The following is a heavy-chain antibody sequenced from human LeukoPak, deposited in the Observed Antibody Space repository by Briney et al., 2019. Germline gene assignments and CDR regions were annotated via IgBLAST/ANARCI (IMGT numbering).Heavy chain of an antibody. CDR1: GFTFSFYW. CDR3: ARDNEYCTGGTCRLDC. Sequence: PGGSLRLSCASSGFTFSFYWMHWVRRAPGKGLVWVSRINNDGRSTSYAGSVKGRFTISRDNAKNTLYLQMNSLRAEDTAVYYCARDNEYCTGGTCRLDCWGQGALVTVSS. D-gene: IGHD2-15*01. J-gene: IGHJ4*02. V-gene: IGHV3-74*01. CDR2: INNDGRST.